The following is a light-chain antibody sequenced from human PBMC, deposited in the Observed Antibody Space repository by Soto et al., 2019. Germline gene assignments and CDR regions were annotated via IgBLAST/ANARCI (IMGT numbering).Light chain of an antibody. V-gene: IGLV2-14*01. CDR1: SSDVGGYNY. CDR2: EVS. CDR3: SSHTSSSTSYV. J-gene: IGLJ1*01. Sequence: QSALTQPASVSGSPGQSITISCTGTSSDVGGYNYVSWYQQHPGKAPKLMIYEVSNRPSGVSNRLSGSKSGNTASLTISGLQAEDEADYYCSSHTSSSTSYVFGTGTKVTVL.